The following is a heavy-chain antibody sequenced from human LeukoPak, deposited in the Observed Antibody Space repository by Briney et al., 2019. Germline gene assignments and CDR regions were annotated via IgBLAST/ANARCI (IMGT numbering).Heavy chain of an antibody. D-gene: IGHD5-18*01. J-gene: IGHJ4*02. CDR1: GFTVSSNY. V-gene: IGHV3-53*01. CDR3: ARDASYGYFSCDY. CDR2: IYSGGST. Sequence: PGGSLRLSCAASGFTVSSNYMSWVRQAPGKGLEWVSVIYSGGSTYYADSVKGRFTISRDNSKNTLYLQMNSLRAEDTAVYYCARDASYGYFSCDYWGQGTLVTVSS.